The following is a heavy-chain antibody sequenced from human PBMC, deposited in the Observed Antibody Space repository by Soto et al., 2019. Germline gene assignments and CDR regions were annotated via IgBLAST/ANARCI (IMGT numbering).Heavy chain of an antibody. CDR1: GFTFSSYA. Sequence: GESLKISCAASGFTFSSYAMSWVRQAPGKGLEWVSAISGSGGSTYYADSVKGRFTISRDNSKNTLYLQMNSLRAEDTAVYYCAKDRYYGSGSYPGYYYYYGMDVWGQGTTVTVSS. CDR3: AKDRYYGSGSYPGYYYYYGMDV. J-gene: IGHJ6*02. CDR2: ISGSGGST. V-gene: IGHV3-23*01. D-gene: IGHD3-10*01.